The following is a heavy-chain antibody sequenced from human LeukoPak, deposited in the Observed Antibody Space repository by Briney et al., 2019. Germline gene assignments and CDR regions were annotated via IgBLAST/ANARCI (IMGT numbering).Heavy chain of an antibody. CDR1: GGSIGSTGYY. CDR3: ARNPYCSGGSCRPQGYAFDI. D-gene: IGHD2-15*01. J-gene: IGHJ3*02. V-gene: IGHV4-39*07. Sequence: SETLSLTCTVSGGSIGSTGYYWGWIRQPPGKGLELIGTIYYSGSTYYTYYNPSLKSRVTISVDTSKKQFSLKLTSVTAADTAVYYCARNPYCSGGSCRPQGYAFDIWGQGTMVTVSS. CDR2: IYYSGSTYYT.